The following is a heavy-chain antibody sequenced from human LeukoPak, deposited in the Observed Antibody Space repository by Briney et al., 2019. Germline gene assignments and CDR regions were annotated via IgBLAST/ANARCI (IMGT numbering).Heavy chain of an antibody. CDR1: GFTVSSNY. CDR2: IYSSGST. J-gene: IGHJ4*02. V-gene: IGHV3-53*01. Sequence: GGSLRLSCAASGFTVSSNYMSWVRQAPGKGLEWVSVIYSSGSTYYADSVKGRFTISRDNAKNSLYLQMNSLRAEDTAVYYCARGLVAAIRTMDYWGQGTLVTGSS. D-gene: IGHD1-26*01. CDR3: ARGLVAAIRTMDY.